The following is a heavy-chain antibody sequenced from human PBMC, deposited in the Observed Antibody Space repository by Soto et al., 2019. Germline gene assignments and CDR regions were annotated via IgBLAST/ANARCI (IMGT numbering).Heavy chain of an antibody. CDR3: VRQYYDFWTDYPDFDY. V-gene: IGHV1-18*04. Sequence: ASVKVSCKASGYTFTKYDTSWVRPAPGQGLEWLGLISPNSGRPSYAQKFEGRVTMTTDTSTTTAYLELRSLRSDDTAVYYCVRQYYDFWTDYPDFDYWGQGTLVTVSS. D-gene: IGHD3-3*01. CDR2: ISPNSGRP. J-gene: IGHJ4*02. CDR1: GYTFTKYD.